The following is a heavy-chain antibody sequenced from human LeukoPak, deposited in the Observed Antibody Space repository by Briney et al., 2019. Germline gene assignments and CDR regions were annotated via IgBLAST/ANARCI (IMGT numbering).Heavy chain of an antibody. J-gene: IGHJ3*02. CDR2: IYYSGST. CDR1: GGSISSHY. CDR3: ARCGDCSFDI. Sequence: PSETLSLTCTVSGGSISSHYWSWIRQPPGKGLEWIGYIYYSGSTNYNPSLKSRVTISVDTSKNQFPLKLSSVTAADTAVYYCARCGDCSFDICGQGTMVTVSS. V-gene: IGHV4-59*11. D-gene: IGHD2-21*01.